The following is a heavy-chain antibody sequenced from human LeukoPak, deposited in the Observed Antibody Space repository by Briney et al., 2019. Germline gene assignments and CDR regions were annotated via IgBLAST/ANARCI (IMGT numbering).Heavy chain of an antibody. CDR1: GFTFSNYA. CDR3: ARDPNGDYNGAFDM. V-gene: IGHV3-23*01. CDR2: ITGGRST. Sequence: GGSLRLSCAASGFTFSNYAMSWVRQAPGKGLEWISGITGGRSTYYADFAKGRFTISRDNSKNTLYLQMNSLRAEDTATYYCARDPNGDYNGAFDMWGQGTMVTVS. J-gene: IGHJ3*02. D-gene: IGHD4-17*01.